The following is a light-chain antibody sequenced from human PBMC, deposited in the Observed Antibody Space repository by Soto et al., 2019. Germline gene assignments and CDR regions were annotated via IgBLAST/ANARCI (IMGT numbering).Light chain of an antibody. CDR1: QSVFKSSDNKNY. CDR2: LAS. J-gene: IGKJ4*01. CDR3: QQYHSPPVT. V-gene: IGKV4-1*01. Sequence: DIVMTQSPDSLAVSLGERATINCKSSQSVFKSSDNKNYLAWYQQKPGQSPKLLIYLASTRESGVPDRFSGSVSGTDFTLTISSLQAEDVAAYYCQQYHSPPVTFGGGTKVEIK.